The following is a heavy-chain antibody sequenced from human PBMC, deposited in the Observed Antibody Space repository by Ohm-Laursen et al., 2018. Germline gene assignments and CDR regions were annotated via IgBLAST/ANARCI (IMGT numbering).Heavy chain of an antibody. V-gene: IGHV3-9*01. CDR3: AMVDY. CDR2: ISWNSGSI. Sequence: SLRLSCAATGFTFDDYAMHWVRQAPGKGLEWVSGISWNSGSIGYADSVKGRFTISRDNAKNSLYLQMNSLRAEDTALYYCAMVDYWGRGTLVTVSS. D-gene: IGHD5-24*01. J-gene: IGHJ4*02. CDR1: GFTFDDYA.